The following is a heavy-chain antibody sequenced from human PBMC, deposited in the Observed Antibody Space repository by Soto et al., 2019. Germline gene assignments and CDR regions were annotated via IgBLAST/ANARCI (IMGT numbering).Heavy chain of an antibody. CDR2: INPLPTSGST. CDR3: ARDLAAAAY. V-gene: IGHV1-46*01. J-gene: IGHJ4*02. Sequence: QVQLVQSGAEVKKPGASVKVSCKASGYIFTNYYIHWVRQAPGQGLEWMAIINPLPTSGSTNYAQNFQCRVTVTRDTSTSTVYLELSSLRSDDTPLYFFARDLAAAAYWGQGTLVTVSS. D-gene: IGHD6-13*01. CDR1: GYIFTNYY.